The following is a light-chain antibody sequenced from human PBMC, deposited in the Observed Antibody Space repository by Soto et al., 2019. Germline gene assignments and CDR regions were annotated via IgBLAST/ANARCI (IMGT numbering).Light chain of an antibody. Sequence: IQITQSASYLCASVGARVTITCRASQDISNYLNWYQQKPGKAPKLLIYAASSLQSGVPSRFSGSGSGTDFTLTISSLQPEDFATYYCQQSYSTPQTCGQGTKV. CDR3: QQSYSTPQT. V-gene: IGKV1-39*01. CDR1: QDISNY. CDR2: AAS. J-gene: IGKJ1*01.